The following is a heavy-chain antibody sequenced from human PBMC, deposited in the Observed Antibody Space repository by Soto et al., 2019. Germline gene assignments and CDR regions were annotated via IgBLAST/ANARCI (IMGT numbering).Heavy chain of an antibody. Sequence: PSETLSVTCTVSGGSISSSSYYWGWIRQAPGKGLEWIGSIYYSGSTYYNPSLKSRVTISVDTSKNQFSLKLSSVTAADTAVYYCARLHYYDSSGYFYWGQGTLVTVSS. D-gene: IGHD3-22*01. CDR1: GGSISSSSYY. CDR2: IYYSGST. J-gene: IGHJ4*02. V-gene: IGHV4-39*01. CDR3: ARLHYYDSSGYFY.